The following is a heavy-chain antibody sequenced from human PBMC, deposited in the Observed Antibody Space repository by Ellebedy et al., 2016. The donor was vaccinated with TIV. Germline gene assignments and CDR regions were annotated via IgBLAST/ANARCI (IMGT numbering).Heavy chain of an antibody. CDR2: MSVTWQTI. CDR1: GFTFTDFF. Sequence: GESLKISCAASGFTFTDFFMTWVRQAPGQGLECLSYMSVTWQTIFYADAVKGRFTISRDNANNLLFLEMNSLRVEDTAVYYCARLHAVGAYYLETWGQGALVTVSP. D-gene: IGHD3-10*01. CDR3: ARLHAVGAYYLET. J-gene: IGHJ5*02. V-gene: IGHV3-11*01.